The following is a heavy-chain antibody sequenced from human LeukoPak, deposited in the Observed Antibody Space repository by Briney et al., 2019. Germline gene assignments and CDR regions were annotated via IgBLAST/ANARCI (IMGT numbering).Heavy chain of an antibody. CDR1: GFTFSSYS. V-gene: IGHV3-21*04. Sequence: GGSLRLSCAASGFTFSSYSMNWVHQAPGKGLEWVSSISSSSSYIYYADSVKGRFIISRGNSKNTVYLQMNSLRDEDTAVYYCARDDFDYWGQGTLVTVSS. CDR2: ISSSSSYI. CDR3: ARDDFDY. J-gene: IGHJ4*02.